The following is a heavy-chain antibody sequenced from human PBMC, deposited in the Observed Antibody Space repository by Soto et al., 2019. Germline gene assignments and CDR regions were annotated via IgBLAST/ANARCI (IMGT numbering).Heavy chain of an antibody. V-gene: IGHV3-33*01. CDR1: GFTFSDHG. CDR2: MWYDGSNN. CDR3: ARDSAGKTDWGLRGAFDF. J-gene: IGHJ3*01. D-gene: IGHD7-27*01. Sequence: GGSLRLSCAASGFTFSDHGMHWVRQAPGKGLEGVAVMWYDGSNNYYADSVKGRFSISRDNSKNTLYLHMSSLRGEDTAVYYCARDSAGKTDWGLRGAFDFWGQGTMVTVSS.